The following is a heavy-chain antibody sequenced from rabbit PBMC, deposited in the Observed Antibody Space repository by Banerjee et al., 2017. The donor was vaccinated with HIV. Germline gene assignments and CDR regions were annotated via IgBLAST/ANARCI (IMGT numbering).Heavy chain of an antibody. J-gene: IGHJ4*01. D-gene: IGHD4-1*01. Sequence: QEQLEESGGDLVKPEGSLTLSCTASGFSFSSSYWICWVRQAPGKGLELIACIYTDSDGTWYASWVNGRFTITRSTSLNTVTLQMTSLTAADTASYFCARDLAGVIGWNFNLWGPGTLVTVS. CDR1: GFSFSSSYW. V-gene: IGHV1S43*01. CDR3: ARDLAGVIGWNFNL. CDR2: IYTDSDGT.